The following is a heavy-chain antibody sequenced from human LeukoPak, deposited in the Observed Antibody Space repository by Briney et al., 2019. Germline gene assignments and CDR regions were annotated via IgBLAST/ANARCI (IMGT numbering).Heavy chain of an antibody. CDR3: ARSSRYWGSGWYFDL. CDR1: GYTFTSYG. V-gene: IGHV1-18*01. CDR2: ISAYNGNT. J-gene: IGHJ2*01. D-gene: IGHD3-10*01. Sequence: ASVKVSCKASGYTFTSYGISWVRQAPGQGLEWMGWISAYNGNTNYAQKLQGRVTMTTDTSTSTAYMELRSLRSDDTAVYYCARSSRYWGSGWYFDLWGRGTLVTVSS.